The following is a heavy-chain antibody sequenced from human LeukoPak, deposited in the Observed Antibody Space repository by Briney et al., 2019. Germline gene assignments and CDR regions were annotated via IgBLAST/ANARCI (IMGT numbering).Heavy chain of an antibody. Sequence: SETLSLTCTVSGGSISSYYWSWIRQPPGKGLEGIGNIYYSGSTNYTPSLKSRVTISVDTSKNQFSLKLSSVTAADTAVYYCARAPRDSSGWYPFDYWGQGTLVTVSS. D-gene: IGHD6-19*01. J-gene: IGHJ4*02. CDR2: IYYSGST. CDR1: GGSISSYY. CDR3: ARAPRDSSGWYPFDY. V-gene: IGHV4-59*01.